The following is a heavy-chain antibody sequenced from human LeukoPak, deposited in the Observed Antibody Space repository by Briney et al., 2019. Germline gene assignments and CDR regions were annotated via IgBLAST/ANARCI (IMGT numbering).Heavy chain of an antibody. CDR3: ARRQTPHYDFWSGYSGAFDI. Sequence: PSETLSLTCAVYGGSFSGYYWSWIRQPPGKGLEWIGEINHSGSTNYNPSLKSRVTISVDTSKNQFSLKLSSVTAADTAVYYCARRQTPHYDFWSGYSGAFDIWGQGTMVTVSS. V-gene: IGHV4-34*01. CDR2: INHSGST. D-gene: IGHD3-3*01. J-gene: IGHJ3*02. CDR1: GGSFSGYY.